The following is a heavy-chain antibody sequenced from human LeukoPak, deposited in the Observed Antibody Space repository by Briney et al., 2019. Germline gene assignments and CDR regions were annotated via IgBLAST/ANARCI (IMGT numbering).Heavy chain of an antibody. CDR2: IYTSGST. D-gene: IGHD6-19*01. CDR3: ARSSAVAGTYGY. J-gene: IGHJ4*02. V-gene: IGHV4-4*07. CDR1: GYSISSGYY. Sequence: SETLSLTCTVSGYSISSGYYWSWIRQPAGKGLEWIGRIYTSGSTNYNPSLKSRVTMSVDTSKNQFSLKLSSVTAADTAVYYCARSSAVAGTYGYWGQGTLVTVSS.